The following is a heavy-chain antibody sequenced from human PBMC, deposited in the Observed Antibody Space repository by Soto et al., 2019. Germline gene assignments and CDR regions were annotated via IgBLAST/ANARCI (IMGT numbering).Heavy chain of an antibody. CDR1: GFTFSTYA. Sequence: PGGSLRLSCAASGFTFSTYAVTWVRQAPGKGLEWVSDIIGTGATTYYADSVKGRFTISRDNSKNTLYLQMNSLRADDTAVYYCAKGPYSERSPWQAYWGQGTLVTVSS. D-gene: IGHD1-26*01. J-gene: IGHJ1*01. CDR2: IIGTGATT. V-gene: IGHV3-23*01. CDR3: AKGPYSERSPWQAY.